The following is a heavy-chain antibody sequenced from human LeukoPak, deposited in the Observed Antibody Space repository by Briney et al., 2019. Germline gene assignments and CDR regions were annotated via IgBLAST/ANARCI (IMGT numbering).Heavy chain of an antibody. V-gene: IGHV4-34*01. D-gene: IGHD3-3*01. CDR1: GGSISSYY. CDR2: INHSGST. J-gene: IGHJ3*02. CDR3: ARLRLLEWLLYRDAFDI. Sequence: SETLSLTCTVSGGSISSYYWSWIRQPPGKGLEWIGEINHSGSTNYNPSLKSRVTISVDTSKNQFSLKLSSVTAADTAVYYCARLRLLEWLLYRDAFDIWGQGTMVTVSS.